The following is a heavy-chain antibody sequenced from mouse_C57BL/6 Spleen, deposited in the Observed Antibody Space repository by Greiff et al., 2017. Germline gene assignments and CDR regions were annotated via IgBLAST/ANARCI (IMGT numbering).Heavy chain of an antibody. D-gene: IGHD1-1*01. J-gene: IGHJ2*01. CDR3: ARRGYGSSYEGQ. CDR1: GYTFTSYG. V-gene: IGHV1-81*01. Sequence: QVQLQQSGAELARPGASVKLSCKASGYTFTSYGISWVKQRTGQGLEWIGEIYPRSGNTYYNEKFKGKATLTADKSSSTAYMELRSLTSEDSAVYFCARRGYGSSYEGQWGQGTTLTVSS. CDR2: IYPRSGNT.